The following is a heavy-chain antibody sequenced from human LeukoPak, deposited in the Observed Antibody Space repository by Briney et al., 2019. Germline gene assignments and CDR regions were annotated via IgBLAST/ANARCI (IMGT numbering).Heavy chain of an antibody. CDR2: LSSSGSTT. J-gene: IGHJ4*02. Sequence: PGGSLRVSCAASGFTFNNYEMNWVRQAPGKGLEWVSYLSSSGSTTYYADSVKGRFTISRDNAKNSLYLQMNSLRAEDTAVYYCAREVIGSNVPPPEGFDYWGQGTLVTVSS. CDR3: AREVIGSNVPPPEGFDY. CDR1: GFTFNNYE. V-gene: IGHV3-48*03. D-gene: IGHD2-21*01.